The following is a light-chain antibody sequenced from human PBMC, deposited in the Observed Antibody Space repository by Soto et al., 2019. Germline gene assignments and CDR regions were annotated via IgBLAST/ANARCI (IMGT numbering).Light chain of an antibody. V-gene: IGKV1-39*01. CDR1: QSISSY. J-gene: IGKJ1*01. CDR2: EAS. Sequence: DIQMTQSPSSLSASVGERVTITCRASQSISSYLNWYQQRPGKAPRVLIYEASTLQSGVPSRFRGSGSGTDFTLTISNLQPEDFATYYCQQSYRIPRTFGQGTKVEIK. CDR3: QQSYRIPRT.